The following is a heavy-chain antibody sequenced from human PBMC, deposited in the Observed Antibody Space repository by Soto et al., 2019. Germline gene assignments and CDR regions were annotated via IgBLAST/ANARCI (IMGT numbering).Heavy chain of an antibody. CDR3: AHKLDTVDWFGP. Sequence: QITLKESGPTLVKSTQTLTLTCSFSGFSLRNGGVGVGWIRQPPGKALEWVALIYWNDDKRYSPFLKNRLTLIKDTFKDQVVLTMTNVDPVDTATYYCAHKLDTVDWFGPWGQGILVTGSS. V-gene: IGHV2-5*01. CDR2: IYWNDDK. CDR1: GFSLRNGGVG. D-gene: IGHD5-18*01. J-gene: IGHJ5*02.